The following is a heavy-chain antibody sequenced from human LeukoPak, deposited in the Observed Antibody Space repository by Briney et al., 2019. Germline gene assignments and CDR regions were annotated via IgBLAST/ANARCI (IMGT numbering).Heavy chain of an antibody. CDR1: GYTFTGYY. D-gene: IGHD3-10*01. Sequence: GASVKVSCKASGYTFTGYYMHWVRQAPGQGLEWMGWINPNSGGTNYAQKFQGRVTMTRDTSISTAYMELSRLRSDDTAVYYCAREPITMVRGVITDLDYWGQGTLVTVSS. CDR2: INPNSGGT. CDR3: AREPITMVRGVITDLDY. V-gene: IGHV1-2*02. J-gene: IGHJ4*02.